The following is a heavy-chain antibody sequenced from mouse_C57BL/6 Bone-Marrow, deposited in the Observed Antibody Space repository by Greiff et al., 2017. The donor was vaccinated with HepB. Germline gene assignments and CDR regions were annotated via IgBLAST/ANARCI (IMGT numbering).Heavy chain of an antibody. CDR1: GFTFSDYY. CDR3: ARHLYYDYDMFAY. D-gene: IGHD2-4*01. Sequence: EVMLVESGGGLVQPGGSLKLSCAASGFTFSDYYMYWVRQTPEKRLEWVAYISNGGGSTYYPDTVKGRFTISRDNAKNTLYLQMSRLKSEDTAMYYCARHLYYDYDMFAYWGQGTLVTVSA. CDR2: ISNGGGST. V-gene: IGHV5-12*01. J-gene: IGHJ3*01.